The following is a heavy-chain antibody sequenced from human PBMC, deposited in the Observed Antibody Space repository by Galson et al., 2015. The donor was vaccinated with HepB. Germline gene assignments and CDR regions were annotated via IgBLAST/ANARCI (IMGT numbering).Heavy chain of an antibody. J-gene: IGHJ4*02. Sequence: SCKGSGYSFTTYWIGWVRQMPGKGLEWMGIIYPGDSDTRYSPSFQGQVTISADRSISTAYVQWSSLKASDTAMYYCARVRGADPLGFDYWGQGTLVTVSS. CDR1: GYSFTTYW. D-gene: IGHD3-16*01. CDR3: ARVRGADPLGFDY. CDR2: IYPGDSDT. V-gene: IGHV5-51*01.